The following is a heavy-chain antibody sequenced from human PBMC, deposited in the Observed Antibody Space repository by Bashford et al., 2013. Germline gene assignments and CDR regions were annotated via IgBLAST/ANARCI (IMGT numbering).Heavy chain of an antibody. D-gene: IGHD2-15*01. V-gene: IGHV3-30*18. J-gene: IGHJ4*02. CDR2: ISYDGSNK. CDR3: AKGRVWCSGGSCYLAY. Sequence: RQAPGKGLEWVAVISYDGSNKYYADSVKGRFTISRDNSKNTLYLQMNSLRAEDTAVYYCAKGRVWCSGGSCYLAYWGQGTLVTVSS.